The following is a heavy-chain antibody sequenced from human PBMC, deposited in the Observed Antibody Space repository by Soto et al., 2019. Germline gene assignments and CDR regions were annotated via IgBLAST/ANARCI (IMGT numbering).Heavy chain of an antibody. J-gene: IGHJ4*02. CDR1: GYTFTGYD. Sequence: QAQLVQSGAEVKKPGASVKVSCKASGYTFTGYDINWVRQATGQGLERMGWMNPNSGNTGYAQHFQGRVTMTRDNSITTAYMELTSLRDDDSAVYYCAGEKVGTTGIDFWGQGTLVTVSS. CDR2: MNPNSGNT. CDR3: AGEKVGTTGIDF. D-gene: IGHD1-26*01. V-gene: IGHV1-8*01.